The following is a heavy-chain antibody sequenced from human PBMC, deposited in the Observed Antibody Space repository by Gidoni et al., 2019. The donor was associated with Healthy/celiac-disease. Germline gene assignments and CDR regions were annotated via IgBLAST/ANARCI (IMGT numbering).Heavy chain of an antibody. J-gene: IGHJ4*02. Sequence: EVQLVESGGGLVKPGGSLRLSCAASGFTFSNAWMSWVRQAPGKGLEWVGRIKSKTDGGTTDYAAPVKGRFTISRDDSKNTLYLQMNSLKTEDTAVYYCTTRLRLGELSSDYWGQGTLVTVSS. CDR1: GFTFSNAW. CDR2: IKSKTDGGTT. V-gene: IGHV3-15*01. CDR3: TTRLRLGELSSDY. D-gene: IGHD3-16*02.